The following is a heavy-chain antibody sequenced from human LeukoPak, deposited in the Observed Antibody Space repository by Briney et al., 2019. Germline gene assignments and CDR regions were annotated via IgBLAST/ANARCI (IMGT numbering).Heavy chain of an antibody. J-gene: IGHJ4*02. CDR2: IYPGDSDT. D-gene: IGHD3-3*01. CDR1: GYSFTKYW. CDR3: ARLFVSIFVVLIIPYYFDY. V-gene: IGHV5-51*01. Sequence: GESLKISCKGSGYSFTKYWIGWVRQMPGKGLEWMGIIYPGDSDTRYSPSFQGQVTISADSSISTAYLQWSSLKASDTAMYYCARLFVSIFVVLIIPYYFDYWGQGTLVTVPS.